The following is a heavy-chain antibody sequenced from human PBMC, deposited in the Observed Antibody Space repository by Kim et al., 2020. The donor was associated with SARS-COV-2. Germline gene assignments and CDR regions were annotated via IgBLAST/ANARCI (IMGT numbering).Heavy chain of an antibody. CDR2: IDPIDSYT. CDR1: GYTSTNYW. D-gene: IGHD2-2*01. J-gene: IGHJ5*02. CDR3: VISGFSPEKYFDP. V-gene: IGHV5-10-1*01. Sequence: GESLKISCKGSGYTSTNYWINWVRQTPGKGLEWMGRIDPIDSYTNYSPSFQGHVTISFDNSINTAYLQWSALKASDTAIYYCVISGFSPEKYFDPWGQGNLVTVSS.